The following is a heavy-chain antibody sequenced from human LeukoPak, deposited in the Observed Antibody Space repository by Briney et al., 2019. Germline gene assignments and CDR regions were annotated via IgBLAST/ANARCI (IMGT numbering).Heavy chain of an antibody. V-gene: IGHV3-21*06. CDR2: ISYTSSSI. CDR1: GFTFSAYS. Sequence: GGSLRLSCAASGFTFSAYSMNWVRQAPGKGLEWVSSISYTSSSISYADSVRGRFTVSRDNAKNSLYLQMNSLRVEETAVYYCAREGYYYGLDVWGPGTRSPSR. J-gene: IGHJ6*02. CDR3: AREGYYYGLDV.